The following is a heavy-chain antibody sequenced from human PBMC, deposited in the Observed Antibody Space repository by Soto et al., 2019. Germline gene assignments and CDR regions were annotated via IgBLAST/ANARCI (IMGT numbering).Heavy chain of an antibody. CDR1: GFSLSTSEVG. Sequence: QITLKASGPMLVKPTQTLTLTCTFSGFSLSTSEVGVGWIRQPPGKALEWLALIYWDDDKRNSLSLKSRLTTAKDTSKIPVALTMTTIAPMDTAPYSCAHRFDWCSFDYWGQGTLVTVSS. J-gene: IGHJ4*02. D-gene: IGHD3-9*01. CDR2: IYWDDDK. V-gene: IGHV2-5*02. CDR3: AHRFDWCSFDY.